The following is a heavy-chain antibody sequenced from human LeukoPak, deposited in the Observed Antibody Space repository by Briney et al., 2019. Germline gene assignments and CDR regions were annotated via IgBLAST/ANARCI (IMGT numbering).Heavy chain of an antibody. Sequence: GGSLRLSCAASQFTLSTYWMHWVRQAPGKGLVWVSRINSDGSSKSYADSVKSRFTISRDDAKNTLYLQMNSLRAEDTAVYYCARVRHCSTGVCYSAFDIWGQGTMVTVSS. J-gene: IGHJ3*02. CDR1: QFTLSTYW. V-gene: IGHV3-74*01. CDR3: ARVRHCSTGVCYSAFDI. D-gene: IGHD2-8*01. CDR2: INSDGSSK.